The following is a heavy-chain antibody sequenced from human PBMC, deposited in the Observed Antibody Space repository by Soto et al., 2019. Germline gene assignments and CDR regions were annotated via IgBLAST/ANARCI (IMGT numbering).Heavy chain of an antibody. V-gene: IGHV4-30-2*01. CDR3: ARGRLRGRVSTGRQADNWFDP. Sequence: TSETLSLTCAASGGSISSGGYSWSWIRQPPGKGLEWIGYIYHSGSTYYNPSLKRRVTISVDRSKNQFSLKLSSVTAADTAVYYCARGRLRGRVSTGRQADNWFDPWGQGSLVTVSS. CDR1: GGSISSGGYS. J-gene: IGHJ5*02. CDR2: IYHSGST. D-gene: IGHD3-16*01.